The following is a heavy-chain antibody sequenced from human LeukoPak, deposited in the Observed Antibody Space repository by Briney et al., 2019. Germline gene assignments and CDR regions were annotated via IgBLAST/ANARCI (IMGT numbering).Heavy chain of an antibody. V-gene: IGHV4-34*01. CDR2: INHSGST. D-gene: IGHD3-22*01. CDR1: GGSFSGYY. J-gene: IGHJ4*02. Sequence: SETLSLTCAVYGGSFSGYYWSWIRQPPGKGLEWIGEINHSGSTNYNPPLKSRVTISVDTSKNQFSLKLSSVTAADTAVYYCASTTYYYDSSGYTGFDYWGQGTLVTVSS. CDR3: ASTTYYYDSSGYTGFDY.